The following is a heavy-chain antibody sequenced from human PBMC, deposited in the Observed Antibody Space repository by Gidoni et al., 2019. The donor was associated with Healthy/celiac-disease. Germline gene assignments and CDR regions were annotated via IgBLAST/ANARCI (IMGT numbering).Heavy chain of an antibody. J-gene: IGHJ3*02. CDR3: ARDPEDSSGYYYARAFDI. CDR1: GGTFSSYA. Sequence: QVQLVQSGAEVKKPGSSVKVSCKASGGTFSSYAISWVRQAPGQGLEWMGGIIPIFGTANYAQKFQGRVTITADESTSTAYMELSSLRSEDTAVYYCARDPEDSSGYYYARAFDIWGQGTMVTVSS. V-gene: IGHV1-69*01. D-gene: IGHD3-22*01. CDR2: IIPIFGTA.